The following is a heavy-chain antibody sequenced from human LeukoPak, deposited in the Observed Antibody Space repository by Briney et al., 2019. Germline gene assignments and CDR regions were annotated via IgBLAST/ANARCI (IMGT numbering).Heavy chain of an antibody. Sequence: GGSLRLSCAASGFTFSSYGMSWVRQAPGKGLEWVSGISGSGGSTYYADSVKGRFTISRDNAKNSLYLQMNSLRAEDTAVYYCARDYGGSSPFDYWGQGTLVTVSS. V-gene: IGHV3-23*01. J-gene: IGHJ4*02. D-gene: IGHD4-23*01. CDR3: ARDYGGSSPFDY. CDR1: GFTFSSYG. CDR2: ISGSGGST.